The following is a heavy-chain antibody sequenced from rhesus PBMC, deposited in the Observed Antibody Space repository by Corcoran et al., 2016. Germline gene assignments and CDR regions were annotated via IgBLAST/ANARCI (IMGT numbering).Heavy chain of an antibody. D-gene: IGHD3-28*01. Sequence: EVQLVESGGGLVQPGGSLRLSCAASGFTFSSYGMSWVRQAPGKGLEWVSYISSVGGSTYYAEAVKGRFTIARDNSKNPLSRQMSSLRAEDTAVYYCAKARGNNHYHSNPIDYWGQGVLVTVSS. CDR3: AKARGNNHYHSNPIDY. CDR2: ISSVGGST. CDR1: GFTFSSYG. J-gene: IGHJ4*01. V-gene: IGHV3S5*01.